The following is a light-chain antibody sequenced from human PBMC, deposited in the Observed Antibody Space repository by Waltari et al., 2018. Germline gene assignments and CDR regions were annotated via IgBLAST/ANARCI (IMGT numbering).Light chain of an antibody. CDR1: QSVSRA. J-gene: IGKJ1*01. Sequence: EIVLTQSPGTLSLSLGERATLSCRASQSVSRALAWYQQKPGQAPRLLIYGASTRATGIPDRFSGGGSGTDFSLTISRLEPDDFAVYYCQHYLRVPVTFGQGTTVEI. CDR2: GAS. CDR3: QHYLRVPVT. V-gene: IGKV3-20*01.